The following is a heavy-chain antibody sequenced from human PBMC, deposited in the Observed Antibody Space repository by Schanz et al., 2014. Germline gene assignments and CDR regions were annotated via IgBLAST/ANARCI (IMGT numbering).Heavy chain of an antibody. J-gene: IGHJ4*02. CDR1: GFTFISSA. CDR3: AKGRGSWGYFFDY. D-gene: IGHD6-13*01. CDR2: INSGGDST. V-gene: IGHV3-23*04. Sequence: EVQLVESGGGLVQPGGSLRLSCAASGFTFISSAMSWVRQAPGKGLEWVSAINSGGDSTYYADSVKGRLTISRDNAKNSLYLQMTGLRAEDTAVYYCAKGRGSWGYFFDYWGQGTLVTVSS.